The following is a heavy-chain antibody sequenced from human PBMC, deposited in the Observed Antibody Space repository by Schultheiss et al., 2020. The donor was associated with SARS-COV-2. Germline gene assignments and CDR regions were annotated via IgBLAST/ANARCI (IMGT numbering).Heavy chain of an antibody. Sequence: GGSLRLSCAASGFTFSSYAMSWVRQAPGKGLEWVSAISGSGGSTYYADSVKGRFTISRDNSKNTLYLQMNSLRAEETAVYYCARDRFSRGYYGMDVWGQGTTVTVSS. J-gene: IGHJ6*02. CDR1: GFTFSSYA. D-gene: IGHD5-24*01. CDR2: ISGSGGST. V-gene: IGHV3-23*01. CDR3: ARDRFSRGYYGMDV.